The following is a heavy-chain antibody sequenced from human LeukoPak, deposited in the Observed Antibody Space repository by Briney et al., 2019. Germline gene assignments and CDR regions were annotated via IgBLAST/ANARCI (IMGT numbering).Heavy chain of an antibody. Sequence: PGGSPRLSCAASGFTVSSNYMSWVRQAPGKGLEWVSVIYSGGSTYYADSVKGRFTISRDNSKNTLYLQMNSLRAEDTAVYYCAREGWSVSIFDYWGQGTLVTVSS. D-gene: IGHD6-19*01. CDR1: GFTVSSNY. CDR2: IYSGGST. V-gene: IGHV3-66*01. CDR3: AREGWSVSIFDY. J-gene: IGHJ4*02.